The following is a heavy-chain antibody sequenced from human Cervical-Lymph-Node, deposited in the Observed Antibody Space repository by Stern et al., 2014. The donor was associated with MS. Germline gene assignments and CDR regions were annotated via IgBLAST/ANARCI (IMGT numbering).Heavy chain of an antibody. V-gene: IGHV1-69*01. CDR2: ISPIFGTT. D-gene: IGHD4-17*01. CDR3: ASPVTLTVGAMDV. CDR1: GGTFSSYP. J-gene: IGHJ6*02. Sequence: VQLVESGAEVKKPGSSVKVSCKASGGTFSSYPIIWLRQAPGQGLEWMGGISPIFGTTNYAQKFQGRVTMTADGSSSTAYMELSSLRSEDTAVYYCASPVTLTVGAMDVWGQGTTVTVSS.